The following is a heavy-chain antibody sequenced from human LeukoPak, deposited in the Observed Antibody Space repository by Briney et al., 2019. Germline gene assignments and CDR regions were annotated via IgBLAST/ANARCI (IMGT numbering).Heavy chain of an antibody. V-gene: IGHV1-46*01. J-gene: IGHJ6*03. Sequence: GASVKVSCKASGYTFTSYYMHWVRQAPGQGLEWMGIINPSGGSTSYAQKFQGRVTMTRDTSTSTVYMELSSLRSEDTAVYYCARGHSGYVYYYYMDVWGKGTTVTISS. CDR3: ARGHSGYVYYYYMDV. D-gene: IGHD5-12*01. CDR2: INPSGGST. CDR1: GYTFTSYY.